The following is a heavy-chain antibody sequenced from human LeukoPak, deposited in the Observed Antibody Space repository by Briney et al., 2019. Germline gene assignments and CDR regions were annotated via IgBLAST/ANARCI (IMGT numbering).Heavy chain of an antibody. D-gene: IGHD2-2*01. CDR3: ALPAKGAFFYYYMEV. CDR1: AYTSPNYG. V-gene: IGHV1-18*01. J-gene: IGHJ6*03. CDR2: ISTYNGNT. Sequence: GASVKVSCKASAYTSPNYGITWVRQAPGRGLEWMGWISTYNGNTQYAQKFQGRVTMTTDTPTKTVYMELSNLRSNDTAVYYCALPAKGAFFYYYMEVLGKGTTVTVSS.